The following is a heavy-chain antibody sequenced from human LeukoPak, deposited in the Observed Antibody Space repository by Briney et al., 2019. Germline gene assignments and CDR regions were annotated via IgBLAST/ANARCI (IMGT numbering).Heavy chain of an antibody. J-gene: IGHJ4*02. Sequence: GGSLRLSCAASGFTFSSYGMSWVRQAPGKGLEWVSAISGSGGSTYYADSVKGRFIISRDNAKDSLYLQMNSLRVEDTAVYYCLRGDRRDYWGQGTLVTVSS. CDR2: ISGSGGST. CDR1: GFTFSSYG. CDR3: LRGDRRDY. V-gene: IGHV3-23*01.